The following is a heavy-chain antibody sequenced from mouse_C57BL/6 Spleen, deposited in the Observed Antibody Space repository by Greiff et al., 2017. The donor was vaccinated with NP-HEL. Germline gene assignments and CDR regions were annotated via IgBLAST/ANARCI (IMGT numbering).Heavy chain of an antibody. CDR3: ASQGGVHWYFDV. Sequence: VQLQQPGAELVRPGSSVKLSCKASGYTFTSYWMHWVKQRPIQGLEWIGNIDPSDSETHYNQKFKDKATLTVDKSSSTAYMQLSSLTSEDSAVYYCASQGGVHWYFDVWGTGTTVTVSS. D-gene: IGHD2-14*01. CDR2: IDPSDSET. V-gene: IGHV1-52*01. CDR1: GYTFTSYW. J-gene: IGHJ1*03.